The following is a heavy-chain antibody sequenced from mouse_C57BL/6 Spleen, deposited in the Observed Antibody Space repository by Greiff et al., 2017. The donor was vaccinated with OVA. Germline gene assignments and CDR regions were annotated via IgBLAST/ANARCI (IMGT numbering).Heavy chain of an antibody. V-gene: IGHV5-17*01. Sequence: EVMLVESGGGLVKPGGSLKLSCAASGFTFSDYGMHWVRPAPEKGLEWVAYISSGSSSIYYADTVQGRFPISRAHAKNTLFRKMTSLRSEDTAMDYCAMTAQATEAMDYWGQGTSVTVSS. CDR2: ISSGSSSI. CDR1: GFTFSDYG. J-gene: IGHJ4*01. CDR3: AMTAQATEAMDY. D-gene: IGHD3-2*02.